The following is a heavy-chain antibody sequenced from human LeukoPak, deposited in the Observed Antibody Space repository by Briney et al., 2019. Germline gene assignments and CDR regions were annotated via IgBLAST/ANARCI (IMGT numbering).Heavy chain of an antibody. CDR3: AREDFSSWPFDY. CDR1: GFTFSSYA. CDR2: ISYDGSNK. V-gene: IGHV3-30-3*01. D-gene: IGHD6-13*01. Sequence: PGRSLRLSCAAPGFTFSSYAMHWVRQAPGKGLEWVAVISYDGSNKYYADSVKGRFTISRDNSKNTLYLQMNSLRAEDTAVYYCAREDFSSWPFDYWGQGTLVTVSS. J-gene: IGHJ4*02.